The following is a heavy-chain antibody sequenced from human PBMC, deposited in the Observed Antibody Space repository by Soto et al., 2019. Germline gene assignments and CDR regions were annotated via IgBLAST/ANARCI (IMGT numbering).Heavy chain of an antibody. CDR3: ARSRGGYNYGLVYFDY. CDR1: GGSISSYY. J-gene: IGHJ4*02. CDR2: VYYSGST. Sequence: SETLSLTCTVPGGSISSYYWSWIRQPPGKGLEWIGYVYYSGSTKYNPSLKSRVTISVDTSKNQFSLNLNSVTAADTAVYYCARSRGGYNYGLVYFDYWGQGTLVTVSS. D-gene: IGHD5-18*01. V-gene: IGHV4-59*01.